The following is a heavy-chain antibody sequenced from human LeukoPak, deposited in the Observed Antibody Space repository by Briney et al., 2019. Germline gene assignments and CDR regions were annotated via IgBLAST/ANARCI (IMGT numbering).Heavy chain of an antibody. CDR2: ISPYSGHT. CDR1: DYTFTSYA. V-gene: IGHV1-18*01. J-gene: IGHJ4*02. D-gene: IGHD5-18*01. Sequence: GASVKVSCTASDYTFTSYAFSWVRQAPGQGLEWMGWISPYSGHTKYAQIFQGRVTMTTDTSTSTAYMELRSLRSDDTAVYYCARDGGYSAHDYWGQGTLVTVSS. CDR3: ARDGGYSAHDY.